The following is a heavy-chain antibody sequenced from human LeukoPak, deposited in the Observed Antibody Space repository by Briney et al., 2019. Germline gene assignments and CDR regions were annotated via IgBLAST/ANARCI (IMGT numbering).Heavy chain of an antibody. D-gene: IGHD6-19*01. J-gene: IGHJ4*02. CDR2: ISAYNGNT. CDR1: GGTFSSYA. CDR3: ARDSRYSSGWYVKSRAGFDY. V-gene: IGHV1-18*01. Sequence: ASVKVSCKASGGTFSSYAISWVRQAPGQGLEWMGWISAYNGNTNYAQKLQGRVTMTTDTSTSTAYMELRSLRSDDTAVYYCARDSRYSSGWYVKSRAGFDYWGQGTLVTVSS.